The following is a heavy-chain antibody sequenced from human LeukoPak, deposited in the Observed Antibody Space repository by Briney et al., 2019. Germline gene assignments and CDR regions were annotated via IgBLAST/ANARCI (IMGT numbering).Heavy chain of an antibody. D-gene: IGHD3-22*01. CDR1: GYTFTSYG. V-gene: IGHV1-18*01. CDR3: ARDYYDSSGYYYGWFDP. CDR2: ISAYNGST. J-gene: IGHJ5*02. Sequence: ASVKVSCKASGYTFTSYGISWVRQAPGQGLEWMGWISAYNGSTNYAQKLQGRVTMTTDTSTSTAYMELRSLRSDDTAVYYCARDYYDSSGYYYGWFDPWGQGTLVTVSS.